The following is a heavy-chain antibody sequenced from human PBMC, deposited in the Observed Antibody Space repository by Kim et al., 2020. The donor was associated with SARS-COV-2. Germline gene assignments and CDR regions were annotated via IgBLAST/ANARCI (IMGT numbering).Heavy chain of an antibody. J-gene: IGHJ3*02. Sequence: YARGFTGRFVFSLDTSVSTAYLQISSLKAEDTAMYYCARVLTEEDAFDIWGQGTMVTVSS. V-gene: IGHV7-4-1*02. CDR3: ARVLTEEDAFDI.